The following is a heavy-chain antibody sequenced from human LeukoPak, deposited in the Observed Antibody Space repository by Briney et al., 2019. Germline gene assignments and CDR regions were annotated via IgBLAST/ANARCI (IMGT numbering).Heavy chain of an antibody. J-gene: IGHJ6*03. CDR2: ISTYKGTT. D-gene: IGHD6-13*01. CDR1: GYTFTTYG. V-gene: IGHV1-18*04. CDR3: ARYSSSWYHYMDV. Sequence: ASVTVSCTAIGYTFTTYGIAWVRQAPGQGLEWMGWISTYKGTTNYTQKFQGRVAMTTDTSTSTAYMELRSLRSDDTAVYYRARYSSSWYHYMDVWGKGTTVTVSS.